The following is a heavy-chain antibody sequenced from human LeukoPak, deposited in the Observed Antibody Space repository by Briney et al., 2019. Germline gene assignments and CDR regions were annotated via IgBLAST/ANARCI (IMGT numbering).Heavy chain of an antibody. J-gene: IGHJ4*02. CDR3: VKEGEGSVSH. V-gene: IGHV4-4*02. D-gene: IGHD3-16*01. Sequence: SETLSLTCAVSGGSISSSNWWSWVRQPPGKGLEWIGEIYHSGSTNFNPSLKSRVTISVDMSKNQFSLKLSSVTAADTALYYCVKEGEGSVSHWGQGTLVTVSS. CDR1: GGSISSSNW. CDR2: IYHSGST.